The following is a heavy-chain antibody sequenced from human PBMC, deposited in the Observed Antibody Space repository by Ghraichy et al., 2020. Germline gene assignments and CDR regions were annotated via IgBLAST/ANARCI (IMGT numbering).Heavy chain of an antibody. D-gene: IGHD3-16*01. J-gene: IGHJ6*02. CDR1: GYTFTSYG. V-gene: IGHV1-18*01. CDR3: ARVFLSRFYVVAQSNGGMDV. Sequence: ASVKVSCKASGYTFTSYGISWVRQAPGQGLEWMGWISAYNGNTNYAQKLQGRVTMTTDTSTSTAYMELRSLRSDDTAVYYCARVFLSRFYVVAQSNGGMDVWGQGTTVTVSS. CDR2: ISAYNGNT.